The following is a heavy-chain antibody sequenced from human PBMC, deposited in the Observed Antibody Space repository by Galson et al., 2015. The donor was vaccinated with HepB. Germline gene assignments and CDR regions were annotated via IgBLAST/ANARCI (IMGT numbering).Heavy chain of an antibody. D-gene: IGHD3-3*01. Sequence: SVKASCDASGCTFTSYGISWVRQAPGQGLEWMGWISAYNGNTNYAQKLQGRVTMTTDTSTSTAYMELRSLRSDDTAVYYCARLGGYDFWSGYSTYYYYYMDVWGKGTTVTVSS. J-gene: IGHJ6*03. CDR2: ISAYNGNT. CDR1: GCTFTSYG. V-gene: IGHV1-18*01. CDR3: ARLGGYDFWSGYSTYYYYYMDV.